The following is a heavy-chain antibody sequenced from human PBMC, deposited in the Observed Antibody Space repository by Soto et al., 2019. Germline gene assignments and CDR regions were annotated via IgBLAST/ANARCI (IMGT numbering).Heavy chain of an antibody. J-gene: IGHJ6*03. D-gene: IGHD2-15*01. CDR2: ISGSGGST. V-gene: IGHV3-23*01. Sequence: GGSLRLSCAASGFTFSSYAMSWVRQAPGKGLEWVSAISGSGGSTNYADSVKGRFTISRDNSKNTLYLQMNSLRAEDTAVYDCAKDGSNCSGGSCYSVYYYYYYMDVWGKGTTVTVSS. CDR3: AKDGSNCSGGSCYSVYYYYYYMDV. CDR1: GFTFSSYA.